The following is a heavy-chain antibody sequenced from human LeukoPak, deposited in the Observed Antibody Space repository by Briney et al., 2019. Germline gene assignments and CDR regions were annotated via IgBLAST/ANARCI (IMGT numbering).Heavy chain of an antibody. D-gene: IGHD1-26*01. J-gene: IGHJ5*02. Sequence: GGSLRLSCAASGFTFSSYSMNWVRQAPGKGLEWVSSISSSSSYIYYADSVKGRITISRDNAKNSLYLQMNYLRAEDTAVYYCARVGYLSGSPPDPWGQGTLVTVSS. CDR1: GFTFSSYS. V-gene: IGHV3-21*01. CDR3: ARVGYLSGSPPDP. CDR2: ISSSSSYI.